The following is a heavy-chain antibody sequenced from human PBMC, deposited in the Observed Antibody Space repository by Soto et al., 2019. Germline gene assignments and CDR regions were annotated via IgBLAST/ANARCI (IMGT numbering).Heavy chain of an antibody. D-gene: IGHD3-10*01. CDR3: ARGRGGSPP. CDR1: GGSISSYY. CDR2: IYYSGST. Sequence: SETLSLTCTVSGGSISSYYWSWIRQPPGKGLEWIGYIYYSGSTNYNPSLKSRVTISVDTSKNQFSLKLSSVTAADTAVYYCARGRGGSPPWGQGTLVTVSS. J-gene: IGHJ5*02. V-gene: IGHV4-59*01.